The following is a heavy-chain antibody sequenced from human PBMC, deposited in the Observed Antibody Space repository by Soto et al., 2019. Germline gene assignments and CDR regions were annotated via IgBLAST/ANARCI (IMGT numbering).Heavy chain of an antibody. CDR1: GFTFSDYS. CDR2: ITSSSSYM. V-gene: IGHV3-21*01. Sequence: EVQLVESGGGLVKPGGSLRLSCAASGFTFSDYSMNWVRQAPGKGLEWVSSITSSSSYMYYADSVKGRFIISRDNAKNSLYLQMHSLRVEDTAVYYCARYPHYDFWSGPQGFDYWGQGTLVTVSS. D-gene: IGHD3-3*01. CDR3: ARYPHYDFWSGPQGFDY. J-gene: IGHJ4*02.